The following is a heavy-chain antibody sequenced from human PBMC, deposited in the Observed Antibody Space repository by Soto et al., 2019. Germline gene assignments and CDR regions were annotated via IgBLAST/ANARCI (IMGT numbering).Heavy chain of an antibody. CDR3: ARDRGKYSYADDF. D-gene: IGHD3-16*01. V-gene: IGHV4-4*02. CDR1: GDSIISEHW. Sequence: QVQLQESGPGLVRPSETLSLTCAVSGDSIISEHWWIWVRQPPGKRLEWIGEFYHTGTTNYNPSLKSRVTISFDTSKNQCSLRLTSVPAADTALYYCARDRGKYSYADDFWGQGTLVTVSS. J-gene: IGHJ4*02. CDR2: FYHTGTT.